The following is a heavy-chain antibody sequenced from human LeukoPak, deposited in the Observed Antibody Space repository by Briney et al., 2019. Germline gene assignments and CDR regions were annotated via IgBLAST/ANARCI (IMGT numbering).Heavy chain of an antibody. Sequence: SETLSLTCTVSGGSISSSSYYWGWIRQPPGKGLEWIGSIYYSGSTYYNPSLKSRVTISVDTSKNQFSLKLSSVTAADTAVYYCARPREVLRFLEWSNWGQGTLVTVSS. D-gene: IGHD3-3*01. J-gene: IGHJ4*02. V-gene: IGHV4-39*01. CDR1: GGSISSSSYY. CDR2: IYYSGST. CDR3: ARPREVLRFLEWSN.